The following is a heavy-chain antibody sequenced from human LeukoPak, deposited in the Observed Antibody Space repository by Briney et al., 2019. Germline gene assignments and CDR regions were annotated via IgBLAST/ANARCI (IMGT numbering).Heavy chain of an antibody. D-gene: IGHD3-22*01. J-gene: IGHJ5*02. CDR1: GYTFTGYY. V-gene: IGHV1-2*02. CDR2: INPNSGGT. Sequence: ASVKVSCKASGYTFTGYYMHWVRQAPGQGLEWMGWINPNSGGTNYAQKFQGRVTMTRDTSISTAYMELSRLRSDDTAVYYCARAGPNYYDSSGYYSLTWFDPWGQGTLVTVSS. CDR3: ARAGPNYYDSSGYYSLTWFDP.